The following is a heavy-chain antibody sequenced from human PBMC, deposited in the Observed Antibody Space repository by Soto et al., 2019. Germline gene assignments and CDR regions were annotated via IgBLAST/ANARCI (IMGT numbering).Heavy chain of an antibody. CDR1: GYTFTSYG. CDR2: ISAYNGNT. V-gene: IGHV1-18*01. D-gene: IGHD3-10*01. CDR3: ARAPPGFGELLYYPYYYYMDV. J-gene: IGHJ6*03. Sequence: ASVKVSCKASGYTFTSYGISWVRQAPGQGLEWMGWISAYNGNTNYAQKLQGRVTMTTDTSTSTAYMELRSLRSDDTAVYYCARAPPGFGELLYYPYYYYMDVWGKGTTVTVSS.